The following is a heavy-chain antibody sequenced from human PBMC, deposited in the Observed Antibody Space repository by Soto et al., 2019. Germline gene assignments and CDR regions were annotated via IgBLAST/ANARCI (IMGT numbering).Heavy chain of an antibody. CDR2: FDPEDGEI. CDR1: GYTLTELS. CDR3: ATKGRWYVGYYYYGMDV. Sequence: ASVKVSCKVSGYTLTELSMHWVRQAPGKGLEWMGGFDPEDGEIIYAQKFQGRVTMTEDTSTDTAYMELSSLRSEDTAVYYCATKGRWYVGYYYYGMDVWGQGTTVTVSS. D-gene: IGHD6-13*01. J-gene: IGHJ6*02. V-gene: IGHV1-24*01.